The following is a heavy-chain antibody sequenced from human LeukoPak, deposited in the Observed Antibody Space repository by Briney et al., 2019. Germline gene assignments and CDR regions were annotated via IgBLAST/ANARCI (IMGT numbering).Heavy chain of an antibody. CDR2: IYSGGST. CDR1: GFSVSSNY. Sequence: GGSLRLSCAASGFSVSSNYMTWVRQAPGKGLEWVSVIYSGGSTYYADSVNGRFTISRDNSKNTLYFQMNSLRAEDTAVYYCARGVGERYFDYWGQGTLVTVPS. CDR3: ARGVGERYFDY. V-gene: IGHV3-66*01. D-gene: IGHD3-10*01. J-gene: IGHJ4*02.